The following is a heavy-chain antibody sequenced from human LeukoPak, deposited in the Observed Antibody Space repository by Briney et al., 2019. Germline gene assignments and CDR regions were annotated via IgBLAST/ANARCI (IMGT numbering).Heavy chain of an antibody. V-gene: IGHV3-53*01. D-gene: IGHD3-10*01. CDR3: ASLVRGVITY. CDR2: IYSGGST. J-gene: IGHJ4*02. Sequence: GGSLRLSCAASGFTFSNAWMSWVRQAPGKGLEWVSVIYSGGSTYYTDSVKGRFTISRDNSKNTLYLQMNSLRAEDTAVYYCASLVRGVITYWGQGTLVTVSS. CDR1: GFTFSNAW.